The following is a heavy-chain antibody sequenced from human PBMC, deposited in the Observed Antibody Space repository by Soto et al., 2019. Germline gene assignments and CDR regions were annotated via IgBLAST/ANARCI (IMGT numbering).Heavy chain of an antibody. J-gene: IGHJ6*02. D-gene: IGHD6-13*01. CDR2: IWSDGSNK. V-gene: IGHV3-33*01. CDR1: GFTFSSNG. CDR3: AGDGSNKPGFYYGMDV. Sequence: LRLSCTASGFTFSSNGMHWVRQAPGKGLEWVAVIWSDGSNKYYADSVKGRFTIFRDNSKSTLYLQMNGLRAEDTAVYYCAGDGSNKPGFYYGMDVWGQGTTVTVSS.